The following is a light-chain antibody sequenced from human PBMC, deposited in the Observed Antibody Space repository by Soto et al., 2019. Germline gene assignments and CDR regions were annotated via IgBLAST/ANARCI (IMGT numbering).Light chain of an antibody. CDR3: QHWNDYTWT. V-gene: IGKV1-5*03. Sequence: DIHMTQSPSTLSASVGDRVTITCLSSQSISIWLAWYQQKPGKAPKLLIYKTSSLETGVPSRFSGSGSGTEFTLTISSLQPDDFATYYCQHWNDYTWTFGQGTKVEVK. J-gene: IGKJ1*01. CDR2: KTS. CDR1: QSISIW.